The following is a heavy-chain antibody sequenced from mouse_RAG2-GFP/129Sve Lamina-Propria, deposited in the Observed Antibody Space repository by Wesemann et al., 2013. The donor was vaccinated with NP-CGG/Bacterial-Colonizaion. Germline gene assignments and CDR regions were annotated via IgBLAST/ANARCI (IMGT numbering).Heavy chain of an antibody. V-gene: IGHV14-4*01. Sequence: EVQLQQSGAELVRPGASVKLSCTASGFNIKDDYMHWVKQRPEQGLEWIGWIDPENGDTEYASKFQGKATITADTSSNTAYLQLSSLTSEDTAVYYCTTGSYYSYDVGYAMDYWGQGTSVTVSS. CDR3: TTGSYYSYDVGYAMDY. CDR2: IDPENGDT. D-gene: IGHD2-12*01. CDR1: GFNIKDDY. J-gene: IGHJ4*01.